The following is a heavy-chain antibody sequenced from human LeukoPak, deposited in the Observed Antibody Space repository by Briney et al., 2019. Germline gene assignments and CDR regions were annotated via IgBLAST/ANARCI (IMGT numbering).Heavy chain of an antibody. V-gene: IGHV1-2*02. CDR1: GYTFTSYY. D-gene: IGHD3-10*02. CDR2: INPNSGDT. J-gene: IGHJ4*02. CDR3: AREGMFGELLFDY. Sequence: ASVKVSCKASGYTFTSYYVHWVRQAPGQGFEWMGWINPNSGDTNSAQKFQGRVTMTRDTSISTVYMELSRLRSDDTAVYYCAREGMFGELLFDYWGQGTLVTVSS.